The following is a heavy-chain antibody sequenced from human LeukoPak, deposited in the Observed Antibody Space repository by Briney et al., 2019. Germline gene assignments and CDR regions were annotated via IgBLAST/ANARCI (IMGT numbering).Heavy chain of an antibody. J-gene: IGHJ4*02. CDR1: GFTFSNYE. CDR3: ARMFEF. Sequence: PGGSLRLSCVASGFTFSNYEMNWVHQAPGKGLEWVSYISSSGSTTYYADSVKGRFTISRDNAKNSLFLRMNSLRAEDTAVYFCARMFEFWGQGTLVTVSS. V-gene: IGHV3-48*03. CDR2: ISSSGSTT.